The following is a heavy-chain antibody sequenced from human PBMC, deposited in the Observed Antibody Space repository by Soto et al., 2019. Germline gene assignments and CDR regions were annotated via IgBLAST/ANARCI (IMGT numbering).Heavy chain of an antibody. V-gene: IGHV1-8*01. CDR3: ATGSMWFGGYGADV. CDR2: MNPKSGDT. D-gene: IGHD3-10*01. CDR1: GYTFTTYD. J-gene: IGHJ6*02. Sequence: QVQLVQSGAEVKKPGGSVKVSCKASGYTFTTYDINWVRQATGQGLEWLGWMNPKSGDTVYAQKFQGRVTVTRDTSINTAYMELSRLRADDTAVYYCATGSMWFGGYGADVWGQGTTVTVSS.